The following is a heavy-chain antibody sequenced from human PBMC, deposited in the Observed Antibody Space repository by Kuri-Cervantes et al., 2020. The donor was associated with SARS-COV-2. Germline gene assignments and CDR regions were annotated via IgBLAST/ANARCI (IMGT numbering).Heavy chain of an antibody. CDR1: GGLLSSYY. Sequence: SETLSLTCTVSGGLLSSYYWSWIRQPAGKGLEWSGYIYYSGSTNYNPSLKSRFTISVDTSKNQFSLKLSSVTAADTAVYYCARGGKGYGRQVTKYYYYGMDVWGQGTMVTVSS. V-gene: IGHV4-59*12. CDR2: IYYSGST. J-gene: IGHJ6*02. CDR3: ARGGKGYGRQVTKYYYYGMDV. D-gene: IGHD5-18*01.